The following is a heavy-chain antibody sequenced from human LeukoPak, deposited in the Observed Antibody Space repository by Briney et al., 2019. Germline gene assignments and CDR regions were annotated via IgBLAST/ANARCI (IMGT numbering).Heavy chain of an antibody. D-gene: IGHD6-13*01. CDR2: IYYSGST. V-gene: IGHV4-59*01. Sequence: SETLSLTFTVSGGSISSYYWSWIRQPPGKGLEWIGYIYYSGSTNYNPSLKSRVTISIDTSKNQFSLKLSSVTAADTAVYYCARVGGISSWYGYFDYWGQGTLVTVSS. CDR3: ARVGGISSWYGYFDY. J-gene: IGHJ4*02. CDR1: GGSISSYY.